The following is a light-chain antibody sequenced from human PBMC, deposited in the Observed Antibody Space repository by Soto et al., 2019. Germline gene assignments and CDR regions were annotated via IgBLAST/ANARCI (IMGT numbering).Light chain of an antibody. J-gene: IGKJ3*01. Sequence: EILLTQSPGTLYLSPGERATLSCRASQSISSNYLAWYQQRPGQAPRLLIFGASYSATGIPDRFSGSGSGTDFTLTFSRLEPEDFAVYYCQHYSSSPPEFTFGPGTRVDSK. CDR1: QSISSNY. V-gene: IGKV3-20*01. CDR2: GAS. CDR3: QHYSSSPPEFT.